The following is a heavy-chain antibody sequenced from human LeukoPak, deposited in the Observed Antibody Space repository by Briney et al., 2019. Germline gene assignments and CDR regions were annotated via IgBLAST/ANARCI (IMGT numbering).Heavy chain of an antibody. D-gene: IGHD3-16*02. CDR3: AYTNLGFVLQDDY. J-gene: IGHJ4*02. CDR2: IYSGGST. V-gene: IGHV3-53*01. Sequence: NPGGSLRLSCAASGFTFTSYAMNWVRQAPGKGLEWVSVIYSGGSTYYADSVKGRFTISRDNSKNTLYLQMNSLRAEDTAVYYCAYTNLGFVLQDDYWGQGTLVTVSS. CDR1: GFTFTSYA.